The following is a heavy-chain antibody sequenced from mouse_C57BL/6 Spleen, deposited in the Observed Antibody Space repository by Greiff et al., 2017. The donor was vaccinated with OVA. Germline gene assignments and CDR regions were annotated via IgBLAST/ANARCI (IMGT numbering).Heavy chain of an antibody. J-gene: IGHJ1*03. Sequence: VHVKQSGPVLVKPGASVKMSCKASGYTFTDYYMNWVKQSHGKSLEWIGVINPYNGGTSYNQKFKGKATLTVDKSSSTAYMELNSLTSEDSAVYYCARGGRGYYDWYFDVWGTGTTVTVSS. CDR1: GYTFTDYY. CDR3: ARGGRGYYDWYFDV. D-gene: IGHD2-3*01. CDR2: INPYNGGT. V-gene: IGHV1-19*01.